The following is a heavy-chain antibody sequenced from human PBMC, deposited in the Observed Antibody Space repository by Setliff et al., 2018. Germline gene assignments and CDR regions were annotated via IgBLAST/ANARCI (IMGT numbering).Heavy chain of an antibody. Sequence: SETLSLTCKVSGGSINSRSYYWGWIRQPPGKGLEWIAMISYGGNTYYNPSLKRRVTISVATSTDQFSLTLNSVTAADTAVYFCASRADDSRSWSYYFDCWGQGTLVTVSS. CDR3: ASRADDSRSWSYYFDC. J-gene: IGHJ4*02. CDR2: ISYGGNT. D-gene: IGHD6-13*01. V-gene: IGHV4-39*01. CDR1: GGSINSRSYY.